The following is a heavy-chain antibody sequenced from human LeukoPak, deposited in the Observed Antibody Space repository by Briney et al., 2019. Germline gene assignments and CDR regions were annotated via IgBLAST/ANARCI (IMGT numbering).Heavy chain of an antibody. J-gene: IGHJ4*02. CDR2: IYHGGST. CDR1: GYSISGGYY. D-gene: IGHD4-23*01. Sequence: SETLSLTCTVSGYSISGGYYWGWIRQPPGKGLEWIGTIYHGGSTYYNPSLESRVTISVDTSKNQFSLKLSSVTAADTAVYYCASLNSAVDYWGQGTLVTVSS. V-gene: IGHV4-38-2*02. CDR3: ASLNSAVDY.